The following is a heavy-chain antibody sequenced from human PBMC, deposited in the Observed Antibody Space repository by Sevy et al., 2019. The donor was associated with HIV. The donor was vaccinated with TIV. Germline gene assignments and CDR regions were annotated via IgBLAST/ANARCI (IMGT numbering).Heavy chain of an antibody. V-gene: IGHV4-61*01. CDR1: GGSVSSGSYY. J-gene: IGHJ4*02. D-gene: IGHD2-2*02. Sequence: SETLSLTCTVSGGSVSSGSYYWSWIRQPPGKGLEWIGYIYYSGSTNYNPSLKSRVTISVDTSKNQFSLKLSSVTAADTAVYCCARREGLYFGYWGQGTLVTVSS. CDR3: ARREGLYFGY. CDR2: IYYSGST.